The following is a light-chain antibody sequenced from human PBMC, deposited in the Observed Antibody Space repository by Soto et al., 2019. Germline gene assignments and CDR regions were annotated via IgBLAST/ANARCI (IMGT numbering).Light chain of an antibody. CDR1: SHDIGVYEY. J-gene: IGLJ1*01. CDR3: CSFTTDSVYV. V-gene: IGLV2-14*01. CDR2: GVR. Sequence: QSVLTQPTSVSGSAGQSVTISCTGNSHDIGVYEYVSWYQQHPGKAPRLLIYGVRNRPSGIPGRFSASKSGSTASLTISGLHPEDEADDYCCSFTTDSVYVFGPGTKVTVL.